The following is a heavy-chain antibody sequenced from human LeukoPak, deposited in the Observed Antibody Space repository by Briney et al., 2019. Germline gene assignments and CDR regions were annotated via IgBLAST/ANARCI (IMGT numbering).Heavy chain of an antibody. CDR1: GGSISSYY. CDR2: IYYSGST. CDR3: ARASYYYSGGSCYLAAFDI. J-gene: IGHJ3*02. D-gene: IGHD2-15*01. Sequence: SETLSLTCTVSGGSISSYYWSRIRQPPGKGLEWIGYIYYSGSTNYNPSLKSRVTISVDTSKNQFSLKLSSVTAADTAVYYCARASYYYSGGSCYLAAFDIWGQGTMVTVSS. V-gene: IGHV4-59*01.